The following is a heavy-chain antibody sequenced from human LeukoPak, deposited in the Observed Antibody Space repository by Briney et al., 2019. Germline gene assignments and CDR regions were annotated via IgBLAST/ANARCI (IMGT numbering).Heavy chain of an antibody. CDR1: GDSVSSNSAA. V-gene: IGHV6-1*01. J-gene: IGHJ5*02. D-gene: IGHD6-19*01. CDR2: TYYRTKWYN. CDR3: ARNGGLIAVPAVNWFDP. Sequence: SQTLSLTCALSGDSVSSNSAAWNWIRQSPSRGLEWLGRTYYRTKWYNDYAVSVKSRITINPDTSKNQFSLQLNSVTPEDTAVYYCARNGGLIAVPAVNWFDPWGQGTLVTVSS.